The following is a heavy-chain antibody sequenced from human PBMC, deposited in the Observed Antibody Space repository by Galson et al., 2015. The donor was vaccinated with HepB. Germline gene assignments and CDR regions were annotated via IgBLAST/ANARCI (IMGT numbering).Heavy chain of an antibody. D-gene: IGHD6-13*01. CDR2: IQYDGSDK. Sequence: SLRLSCAASGFSFSSYGMHWVRQAPGKGLVWVAFIQYDGSDKYYADSVKGRFTISRDNSKNTLYLQMHSLRAEDTAVYYCAKALAAGTARLCDYWGQGTLVTASS. J-gene: IGHJ4*02. CDR1: GFSFSSYG. V-gene: IGHV3-30*02. CDR3: AKALAAGTARLCDY.